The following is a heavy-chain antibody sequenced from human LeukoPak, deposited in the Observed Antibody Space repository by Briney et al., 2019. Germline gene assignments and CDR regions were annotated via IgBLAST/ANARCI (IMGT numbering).Heavy chain of an antibody. V-gene: IGHV4-30-2*01. D-gene: IGHD4-23*01. CDR3: ARGYGDNSGAFDI. J-gene: IGHJ3*02. CDR2: IYYSGRT. CDR1: GGSIMVAAYS. Sequence: SETLSLTCTVSGGSIMVAAYSWSWIRQPPGKGLGWIGYIYYSGRTYYNPSLKSRVTISLDRSKNQFSLKLSSVTAADTAVYFCARGYGDNSGAFDIWGQGTLVTVSS.